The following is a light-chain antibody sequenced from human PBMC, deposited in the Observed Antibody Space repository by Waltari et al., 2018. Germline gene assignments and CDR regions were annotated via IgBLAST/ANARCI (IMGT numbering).Light chain of an antibody. CDR1: QTNNKN. V-gene: IGKV1-39*01. CDR2: VIT. CDR3: QQSDSLPLT. J-gene: IGKJ4*01. Sequence: DIQMTQSPSSLSASVGDRVTITCRASQTNNKNFNWYQKKPGRAPKVLISVITYLHTGVPSRFGGSGSGKDFTLTISSLQPEDFATYYCQQSDSLPLTFGGGTKVEIK.